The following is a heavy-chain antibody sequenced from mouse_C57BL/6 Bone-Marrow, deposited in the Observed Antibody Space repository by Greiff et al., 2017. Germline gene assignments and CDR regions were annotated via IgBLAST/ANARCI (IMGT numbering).Heavy chain of an antibody. D-gene: IGHD1-1*01. J-gene: IGHJ1*03. CDR3: ARGVITTVVGYFDV. V-gene: IGHV1-39*01. CDR1: GYSFTDYN. CDR2: INPNYGTT. Sequence: EVKLMESGPELVKPGASVKISCKASGYSFTDYNMNWVKQSNGKSLEWIGVINPNYGTTSYNQKFKGKATLTVDQSSSTAYMQLNSLTSEDSAVXYCARGVITTVVGYFDVWGTGTTVTVSS.